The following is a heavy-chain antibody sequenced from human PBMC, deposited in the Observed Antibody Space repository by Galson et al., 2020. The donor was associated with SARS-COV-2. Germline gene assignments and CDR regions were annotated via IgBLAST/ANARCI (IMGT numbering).Heavy chain of an antibody. CDR2: ISYDGSNK. CDR1: GFTFSSYA. D-gene: IGHD3-3*01. J-gene: IGHJ6*02. V-gene: IGHV3-30*04. Sequence: ALRLSCAASGFTFSSYAMHWVRQAPGKGLEWVAVISYDGSNKYYADSVKGRFTISRDNSKNTLYLQMNSLRAEDTAVYYCARGDGADDFWSGYYFRYYYYGMDVWGQGTTVTVSS. CDR3: ARGDGADDFWSGYYFRYYYYGMDV.